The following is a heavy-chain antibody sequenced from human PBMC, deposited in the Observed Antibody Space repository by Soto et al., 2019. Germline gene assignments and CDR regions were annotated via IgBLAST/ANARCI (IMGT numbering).Heavy chain of an antibody. Sequence: GRSLRLSCAASGFVFKDSSIHWDRQASGKGLEWVSRIRDRAYNYATAYSASVKGKLTISRDDSSNTAFLQMNSLKTEDTAIYYCTRLISAAQDYWGQGTLVTVSS. CDR3: TRLISAAQDY. CDR1: GFVFKDSS. CDR2: IRDRAYNYAT. D-gene: IGHD3-10*01. J-gene: IGHJ4*02. V-gene: IGHV3-73*01.